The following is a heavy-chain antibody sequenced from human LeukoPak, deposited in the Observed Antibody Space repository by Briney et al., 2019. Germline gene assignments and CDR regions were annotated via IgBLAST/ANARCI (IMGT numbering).Heavy chain of an antibody. CDR3: ARESQVYIVVVPAADAFDI. Sequence: ASGKVSCKASGYTFTSYDINWVRQATGQGLEWMGWMNPNSGNTGYAQKFQGRVTMTRNTSISTAYMELSSLRSEDTAVYYCARESQVYIVVVPAADAFDIWGQGTMVTVSS. CDR1: GYTFTSYD. CDR2: MNPNSGNT. V-gene: IGHV1-8*01. J-gene: IGHJ3*02. D-gene: IGHD2-2*01.